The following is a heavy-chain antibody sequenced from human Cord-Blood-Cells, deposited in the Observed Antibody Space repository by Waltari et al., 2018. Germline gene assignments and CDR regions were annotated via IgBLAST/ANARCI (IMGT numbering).Heavy chain of an antibody. CDR2: INDGNGNT. D-gene: IGHD3-10*01. Sequence: QVQLVQSGAEVKKPGASVKVSCKASGYTFTSYAMHWVRQAPGQRLEWMGLINDGNGNTKYSQKFQGRVTITRDTSASTAYMELSSRRSEDTAVYYCARGLGEWSYYYYHGMDVWGQGTTVTVSS. CDR3: ARGLGEWSYYYYHGMDV. V-gene: IGHV1-3*01. CDR1: GYTFTSYA. J-gene: IGHJ6*02.